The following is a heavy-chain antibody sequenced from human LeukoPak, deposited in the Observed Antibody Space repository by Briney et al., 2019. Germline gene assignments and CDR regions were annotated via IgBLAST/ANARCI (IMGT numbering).Heavy chain of an antibody. Sequence: SETLSLTCTVSGGSISSYYWSWLRQPPGKGLEWIGYIYYSGSTNYNPSLKSRVTISVDTSKNQFSLKLSSVTAADTAVYYCARDSSSSWYGYFDYWGQGTLVTVSS. D-gene: IGHD6-13*01. CDR2: IYYSGST. CDR3: ARDSSSSWYGYFDY. J-gene: IGHJ4*02. V-gene: IGHV4-59*01. CDR1: GGSISSYY.